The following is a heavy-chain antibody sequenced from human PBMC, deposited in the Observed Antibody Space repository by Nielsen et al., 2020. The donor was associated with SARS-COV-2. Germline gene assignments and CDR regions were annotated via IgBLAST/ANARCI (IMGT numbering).Heavy chain of an antibody. D-gene: IGHD3-3*01. Sequence: GESLKISCAASGFTFSSYAMSWVRQAPGKGLEWVSAISGSGGSTYYADSVKGRFTISRDNSKNTLYLQMNSLRAEDTAVYYCAKVRNYDFWSGYYNYYYYGMDVWGQGTTVTVSS. V-gene: IGHV3-23*01. J-gene: IGHJ6*02. CDR1: GFTFSSYA. CDR2: ISGSGGST. CDR3: AKVRNYDFWSGYYNYYYYGMDV.